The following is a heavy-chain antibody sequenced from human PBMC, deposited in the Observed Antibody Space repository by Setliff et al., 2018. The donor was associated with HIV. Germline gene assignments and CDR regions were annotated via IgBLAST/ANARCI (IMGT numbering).Heavy chain of an antibody. CDR3: ARHGHFYDSSSSDAFDI. Sequence: SETLSLTCNVSGGSISTYYWSWIRQPPGKGLEWLGYVSYSGRTNFNPSLESRLAMSVDMSKNHFSLKLRSVTAADTAVYCCARHGHFYDSSSSDAFDIWGHGTMVTVSS. V-gene: IGHV4-59*08. CDR1: GGSISTYY. D-gene: IGHD3-22*01. J-gene: IGHJ3*02. CDR2: VSYSGRT.